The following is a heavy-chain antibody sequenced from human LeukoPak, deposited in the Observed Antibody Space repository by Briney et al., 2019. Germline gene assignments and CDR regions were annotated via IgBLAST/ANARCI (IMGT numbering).Heavy chain of an antibody. V-gene: IGHV4-39*01. CDR3: ARHYYDSSGYRRDYYFDY. CDR1: GVSITSSSDY. Sequence: SETLSLTCTVSGVSITSSSDYWGWIRQPPGKGLEWIGSILYSGSTYYNPSLESRLTMSIDTSKNQFYLKLSSVTAADTAAYYCARHYYDSSGYRRDYYFDYWGQGTLVTVSS. J-gene: IGHJ4*02. D-gene: IGHD3-22*01. CDR2: ILYSGST.